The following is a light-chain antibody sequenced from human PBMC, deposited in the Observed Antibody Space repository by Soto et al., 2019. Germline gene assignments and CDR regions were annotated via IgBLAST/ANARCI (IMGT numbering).Light chain of an antibody. Sequence: EIVLTQSPATLSLSPGERATLSCRASQTFSSSLAWYQQKPGQAPRLLIYEASNRATGIPARFSGSGSGADFTLPISSLEPEDFALYYCQQHINWPLTFGGGTKVDIK. CDR2: EAS. CDR1: QTFSSS. V-gene: IGKV3-11*01. J-gene: IGKJ4*01. CDR3: QQHINWPLT.